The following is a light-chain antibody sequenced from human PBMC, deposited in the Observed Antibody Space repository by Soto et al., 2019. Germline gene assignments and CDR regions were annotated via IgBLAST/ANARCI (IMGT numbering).Light chain of an antibody. Sequence: EIVLTQSPGTLSLSPGERATLSCRARQSVVGYISWYQQKPGQAPRILIYDASNRVTSTPARFSGSGSGTDSTLTISTRAPEDCAVYYCEKRNNWTLTFGGGTKVEIK. V-gene: IGKV3-11*01. CDR1: QSVVGY. CDR3: EKRNNWTLT. CDR2: DAS. J-gene: IGKJ4*01.